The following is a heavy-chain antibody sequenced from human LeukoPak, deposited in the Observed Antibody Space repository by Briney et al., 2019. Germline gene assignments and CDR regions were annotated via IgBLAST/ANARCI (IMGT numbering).Heavy chain of an antibody. Sequence: PGGSLRLSCAASGFTFSSYAMNWVRQAPGKGLEWVSGISASGATTYFADSVKGRFTISRGHSRNTLSLEMNSLRAEDTALYYCARAEAAGDNRGGYYYYYMDVWGKGTTVTVSS. D-gene: IGHD6-25*01. J-gene: IGHJ6*03. V-gene: IGHV3-23*01. CDR3: ARAEAAGDNRGGYYYYYMDV. CDR1: GFTFSSYA. CDR2: ISASGATT.